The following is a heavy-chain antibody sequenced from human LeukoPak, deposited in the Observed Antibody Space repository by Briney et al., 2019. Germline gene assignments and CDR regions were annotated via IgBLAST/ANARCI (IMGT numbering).Heavy chain of an antibody. D-gene: IGHD3-10*01. CDR3: ARASGSYGSGSYYYYGMDV. Sequence: PSETLSLTCAVSGYSISSGYYWGWIRPPSGKGLEWIGSIYHSGSTYDNPSLKSRVNMSVDTSKNQISLKLSSVTAADTAVYYCARASGSYGSGSYYYYGMDVWGKGTTVTVSS. CDR1: GYSISSGYY. J-gene: IGHJ6*04. CDR2: IYHSGST. V-gene: IGHV4-38-2*01.